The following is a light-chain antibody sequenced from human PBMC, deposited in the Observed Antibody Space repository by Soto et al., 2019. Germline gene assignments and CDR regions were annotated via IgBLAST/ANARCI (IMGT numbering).Light chain of an antibody. V-gene: IGLV2-11*01. CDR1: SSDVGGHDR. CDR3: CSFAGSRYL. Sequence: QSVLTQPRSVSGSPGQSVTISCTGTSSDVGGHDRVSWYQQHPGKAPKCMIYDVNKRPSGVPDRFSGSKSGNTASLTISGLQAEDEADYFCCSFAGSRYLFGTGTQVTVL. J-gene: IGLJ1*01. CDR2: DVN.